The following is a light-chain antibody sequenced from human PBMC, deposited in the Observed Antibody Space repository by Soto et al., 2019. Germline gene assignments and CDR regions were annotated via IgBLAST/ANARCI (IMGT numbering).Light chain of an antibody. V-gene: IGKV3-15*01. Sequence: EIVMTQSPATLSVSPGERATLSCRASQTVRSYLAWFQQKPGQAPSLLIYGASTRATGIPARFSGSGSGTEFTLTISSLQSEDFALYYCQQYHNWPLTFGGGTKVEI. CDR1: QTVRSY. CDR3: QQYHNWPLT. CDR2: GAS. J-gene: IGKJ4*01.